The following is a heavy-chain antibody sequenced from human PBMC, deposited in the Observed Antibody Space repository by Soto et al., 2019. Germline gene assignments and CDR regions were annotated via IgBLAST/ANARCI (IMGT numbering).Heavy chain of an antibody. CDR3: ARVHTVTTYFDV. V-gene: IGHV1-8*01. CDR2: MNPNSGNT. CDR1: GYTFTSYD. Sequence: QVQLVQSGAEVKKPGASVKVSCKASGYTFTSYDINWVRQATGQGLEWMGWMNPNSGNTGSAQRFQGRLTMTRNTSINTAYMELTILTSEDAAVYFCARVHTVTTYFDVWGRGTLVTVSS. J-gene: IGHJ2*01. D-gene: IGHD4-17*01.